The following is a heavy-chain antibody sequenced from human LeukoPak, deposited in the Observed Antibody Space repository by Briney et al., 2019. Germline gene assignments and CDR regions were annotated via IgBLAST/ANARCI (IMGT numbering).Heavy chain of an antibody. CDR1: GYRFTDYW. CDR2: VFPGDSEA. J-gene: IGHJ4*02. V-gene: IGHV5-51*01. Sequence: GESLKISCKASGYRFTDYWIGWVRQMPGKGLEWMGIVFPGDSEAINHPSFQGQVTISADKSISTAYLQWSSLKASDTAMYYCARHEACGSASYFPFDCWGQGTLVTVSS. CDR3: ARHEACGSASYFPFDC. D-gene: IGHD3-10*01.